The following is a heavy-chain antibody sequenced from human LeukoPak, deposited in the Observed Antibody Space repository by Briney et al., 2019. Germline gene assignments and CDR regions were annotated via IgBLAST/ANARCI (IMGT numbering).Heavy chain of an antibody. CDR1: GFTFSCSA. V-gene: IGHV3-73*01. Sequence: PGGSLRLSCAASGFTFSCSAMHWVRQASGKWLEWVGRIRSKANSYATAYAASVKGRFTISRDDSKNTAYLQMNSLKTEDTAVYYCTRLDYYSYYMDVWGKGTTVTVSS. CDR3: TRLDYYSYYMDV. CDR2: IRSKANSYAT. D-gene: IGHD6-6*01. J-gene: IGHJ6*03.